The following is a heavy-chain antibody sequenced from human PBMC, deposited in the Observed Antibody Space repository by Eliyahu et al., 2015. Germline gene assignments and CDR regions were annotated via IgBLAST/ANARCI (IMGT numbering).Heavy chain of an antibody. J-gene: IGHJ4*02. D-gene: IGHD5-24*01. CDR3: VRESRDGFEDS. Sequence: QVQLVXSGGDVVQPGRSLXLXXAASGFTINNYVMXWVRQPPGKGLEWGAVLWYDGSTTYYAESVKGRFTISRDGSKNTLLLQMNTLRVEDTAVYYCVRESRDGFEDSWGQGTLVTVSA. V-gene: IGHV3-33*01. CDR2: LWYDGSTT. CDR1: GFTINNYV.